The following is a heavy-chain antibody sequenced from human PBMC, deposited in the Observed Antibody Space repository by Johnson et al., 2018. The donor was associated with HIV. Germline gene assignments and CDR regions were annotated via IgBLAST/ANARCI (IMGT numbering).Heavy chain of an antibody. CDR2: ISYDGSNK. J-gene: IGHJ3*02. D-gene: IGHD2-21*02. CDR3: ARDLLIAYCGGDCWDAVDI. Sequence: QMQLVESGGGVVQPGRSLRLSCAASGFAVSNYGMHWVRQAPGKGLEWVAVISYDGSNKYYADSVKGRFTISRDNAKNSLYLQMNSLRAEDTAVYYCARDLLIAYCGGDCWDAVDIWGQGTMVTVSS. V-gene: IGHV3-30*03. CDR1: GFAVSNYG.